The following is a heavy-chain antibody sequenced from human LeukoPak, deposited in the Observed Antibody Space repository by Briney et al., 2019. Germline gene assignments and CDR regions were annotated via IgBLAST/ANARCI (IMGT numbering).Heavy chain of an antibody. CDR2: IYYSGST. CDR1: GGSISSSSYY. Sequence: PSETLSLTCTVSGGSISSSSYYWGWIRQPPGKELGWIGSIYYSGSTYYNPSLKSRVTISLDTSKSQFSLKLSSVTAADTAVYYCARVGVTPFFDYWGQGTLVTVSS. D-gene: IGHD3-10*01. J-gene: IGHJ4*02. V-gene: IGHV4-39*07. CDR3: ARVGVTPFFDY.